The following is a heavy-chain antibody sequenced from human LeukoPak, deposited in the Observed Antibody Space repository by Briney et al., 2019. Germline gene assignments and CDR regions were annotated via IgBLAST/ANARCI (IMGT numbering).Heavy chain of an antibody. J-gene: IGHJ4*02. CDR1: GYTFTGYY. D-gene: IGHD6-13*01. CDR2: INPNSGGT. Sequence: ASVKVSCKASGYTFTGYYMHWVRQAPGQGLEWMGRINPNSGGTNYAQKFQGRVTMTRDTSISTAYMELSRLRSDDTAVYYCARVLAAAGNVCGYWGQGTLVTVSS. V-gene: IGHV1-2*06. CDR3: ARVLAAAGNVCGY.